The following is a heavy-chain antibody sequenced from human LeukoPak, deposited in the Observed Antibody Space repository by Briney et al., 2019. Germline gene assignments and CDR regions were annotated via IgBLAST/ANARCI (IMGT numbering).Heavy chain of an antibody. Sequence: SETLSLTCTVSGGSISSGGYYWSWIRQHPGKGLEWIGEINHSGSTNYNPSLKSRVTISVDTSKNQFSLKLSSVTAADTAVYYCARERFIYDSSGYYDWFDPWGQGTLVTVSS. J-gene: IGHJ5*02. D-gene: IGHD3-22*01. CDR1: GGSISSGGYY. CDR3: ARERFIYDSSGYYDWFDP. V-gene: IGHV4-39*07. CDR2: INHSGST.